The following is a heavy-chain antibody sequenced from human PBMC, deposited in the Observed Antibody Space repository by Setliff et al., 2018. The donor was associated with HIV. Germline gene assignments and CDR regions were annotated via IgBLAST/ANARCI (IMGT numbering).Heavy chain of an antibody. Sequence: PSETLSLTCTVSGGSISSSSYYWGWIRQPPGKGLEWIGSIYYSGSAYYSPSLKSRVTISVDTSKNQFSLKLSSVTAADTAVYYCARRKGYCSGPSCLEFSWFDPWGQGTLVTVSS. CDR3: ARRKGYCSGPSCLEFSWFDP. D-gene: IGHD2-2*01. CDR2: IYYSGSA. J-gene: IGHJ5*02. V-gene: IGHV4-39*01. CDR1: GGSISSSSYY.